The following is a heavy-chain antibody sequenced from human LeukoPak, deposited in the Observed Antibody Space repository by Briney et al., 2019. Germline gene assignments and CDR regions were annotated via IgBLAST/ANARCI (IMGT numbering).Heavy chain of an antibody. CDR1: GFTFSSYW. V-gene: IGHV3-7*01. J-gene: IGHJ4*02. D-gene: IGHD4-17*01. CDR2: IKQDGSEK. CDR3: ARSYDYGDSHPFDY. Sequence: GGSLRLSCAASGFTFSSYWMSWVRQAPGKGLEWVANIKQDGSEKYYVDSVKGRFTISRDNAKNSLYLQMNSLRAEDTAVYYCARSYDYGDSHPFDYWGQGTLVTVSS.